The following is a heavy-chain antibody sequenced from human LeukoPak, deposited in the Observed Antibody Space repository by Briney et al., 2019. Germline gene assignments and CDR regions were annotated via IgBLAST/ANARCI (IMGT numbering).Heavy chain of an antibody. J-gene: IGHJ3*02. D-gene: IGHD3-9*01. Sequence: GGSLRLSCAASGFTFGSYSMNWVRQAPGKGLEWVSYISSSSSTIYYADSVKGRFTISRDNAKNSLYLQMNSLRDEDTAVYYCARSSLGRYLDWGKDAFDIWGQGTMVTVSS. V-gene: IGHV3-48*02. CDR2: ISSSSSTI. CDR3: ARSSLGRYLDWGKDAFDI. CDR1: GFTFGSYS.